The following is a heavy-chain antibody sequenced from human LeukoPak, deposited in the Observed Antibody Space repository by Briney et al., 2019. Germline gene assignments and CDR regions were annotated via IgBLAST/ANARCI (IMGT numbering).Heavy chain of an antibody. V-gene: IGHV3-7*01. CDR3: AKPSYSDTRGYYIDP. CDR2: IKQDGSVK. CDR1: GFTFSNYW. J-gene: IGHJ5*02. Sequence: GGSLRLSCAASGFTFSNYWMSWVRQAPGRGLEWVANIKQDGSVKYYVDSVKGRFTISRDNAKNSLYLQMNSLRAEDTAVYFCAKPSYSDTRGYYIDPWGQGALVTVSS. D-gene: IGHD3-22*01.